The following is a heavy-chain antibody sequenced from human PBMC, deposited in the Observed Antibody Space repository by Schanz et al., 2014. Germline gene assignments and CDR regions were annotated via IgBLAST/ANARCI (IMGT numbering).Heavy chain of an antibody. D-gene: IGHD1-26*01. Sequence: EVQLLESGGTVVQPGGSLRVSCAASGFVFRTFAMYWVRQAPGKGLEWVSAITGSGSKTYYADSVKGRFTIARDNSKNTLYLQMNNLRAEDTAVYYCARDRVGASSYFDYWGQGTLVTVSS. V-gene: IGHV3-23*01. CDR3: ARDRVGASSYFDY. CDR2: ITGSGSKT. J-gene: IGHJ4*02. CDR1: GFVFRTFA.